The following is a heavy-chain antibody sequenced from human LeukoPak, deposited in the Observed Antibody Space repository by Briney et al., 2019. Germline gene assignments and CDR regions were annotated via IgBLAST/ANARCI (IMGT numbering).Heavy chain of an antibody. D-gene: IGHD5-18*01. Sequence: GSSVKVSCKASGGTFSSYAISWVRQAPGRGLEWMGRIIPILGIANYAQKFQGRVTITADKSTSTAYMELSSLRSEDTAVYYCARVSHVDTAMVAFDYWGQGTLVTVSS. CDR1: GGTFSSYA. CDR2: IIPILGIA. V-gene: IGHV1-69*04. J-gene: IGHJ4*02. CDR3: ARVSHVDTAMVAFDY.